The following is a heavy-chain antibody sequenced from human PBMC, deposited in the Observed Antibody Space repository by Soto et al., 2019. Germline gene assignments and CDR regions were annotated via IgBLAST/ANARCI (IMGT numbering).Heavy chain of an antibody. V-gene: IGHV1-2*04. CDR2: INPNSGGT. J-gene: IGHJ6*02. CDR1: GYTFTGYY. D-gene: IGHD3-10*01. Sequence: QVQLVQSGAEVKKPGASVKVSCKASGYTFTGYYMHWVRQAPGQGLEWMGWINPNSGGTNYAQKFQGWVTMTRDTSISTAYMELSRLRSDDTAVYYWAAGGITMVRGALLMDVWGQGTTVTVSS. CDR3: AAGGITMVRGALLMDV.